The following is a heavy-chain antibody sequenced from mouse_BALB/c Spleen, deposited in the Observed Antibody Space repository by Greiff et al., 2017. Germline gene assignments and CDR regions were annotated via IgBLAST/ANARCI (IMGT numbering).Heavy chain of an antibody. V-gene: IGHV2-6-7*01. Sequence: QVQLKESGPGLVAPSQSLSITCTVSGFSLTGYGVNWVRQPPGKGLEWLGMIWGDGSTDYNSALKSRLSISKDNSKSQVFLKMNSLQTDDTARYYCARDHTATGWYFDVWGAGTTVTVSS. CDR1: GFSLTGYG. CDR3: ARDHTATGWYFDV. CDR2: IWGDGST. J-gene: IGHJ1*01. D-gene: IGHD1-2*01.